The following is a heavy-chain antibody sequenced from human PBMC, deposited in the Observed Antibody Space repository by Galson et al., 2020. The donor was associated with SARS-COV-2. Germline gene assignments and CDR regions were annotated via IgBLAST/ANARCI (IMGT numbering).Heavy chain of an antibody. J-gene: IGHJ4*02. V-gene: IGHV4-59*01. CDR1: GGSISSYY. D-gene: IGHD3-3*01. Sequence: SETLSLTCTVSGGSISSYYWSWIRQPPGKGLEWIGYIYYSGSTNYNPSLKSRVTISVDTSKNQFSLKLSSVTAADTAVYYCARAKKVLLFLDMAVYFDYWGQGTLVTVSS. CDR2: IYYSGST. CDR3: ARAKKVLLFLDMAVYFDY.